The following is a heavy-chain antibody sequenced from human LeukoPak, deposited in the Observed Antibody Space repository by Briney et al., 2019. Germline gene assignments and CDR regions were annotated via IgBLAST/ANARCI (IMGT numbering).Heavy chain of an antibody. CDR2: INHSGST. CDR3: ARDGIAAADPFDY. Sequence: SETLSLTCAAYGGSFSGYYWSWIRQPPGKGLEWIGEINHSGSTNYNPSLKSRVTISVDTSKNQFSLKLSSVTAADTAVYYCARDGIAAADPFDYWGQGTLVTVSS. J-gene: IGHJ4*02. V-gene: IGHV4-34*01. D-gene: IGHD6-13*01. CDR1: GGSFSGYY.